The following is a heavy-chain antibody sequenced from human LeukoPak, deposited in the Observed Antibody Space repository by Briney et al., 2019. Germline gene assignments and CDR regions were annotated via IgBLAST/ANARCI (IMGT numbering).Heavy chain of an antibody. J-gene: IGHJ1*01. Sequence: SETLSLTCTVSGGSISSYYWSWIRQAPGKGLEWLGDIYYSGSTNYNPSLKSRVTISVDTSKDQFSLMLSSVTAADTAVYYCARGGAARLHFQNWGQGTLVTVSS. CDR3: ARGGAARLHFQN. D-gene: IGHD6-6*01. CDR2: IYYSGST. V-gene: IGHV4-59*01. CDR1: GGSISSYY.